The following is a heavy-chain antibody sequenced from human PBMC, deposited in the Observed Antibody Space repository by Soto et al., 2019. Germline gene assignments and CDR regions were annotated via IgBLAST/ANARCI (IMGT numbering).Heavy chain of an antibody. CDR2: IYYSGST. V-gene: IGHV4-59*01. D-gene: IGHD5-18*01. J-gene: IGHJ5*02. Sequence: SETLSLTCTVSGGSISSYYWSWIRQPPGKGLEWIGYIYYSGSTNYNPSLKSRVTISVDTSKNQFSLKLSSVTAADSAVYYCAREVDTAMESNWFDPWGQGTLVTVSS. CDR1: GGSISSYY. CDR3: AREVDTAMESNWFDP.